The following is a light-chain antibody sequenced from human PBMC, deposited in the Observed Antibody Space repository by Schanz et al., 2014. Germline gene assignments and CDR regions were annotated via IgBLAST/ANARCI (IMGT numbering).Light chain of an antibody. V-gene: IGLV1-44*01. J-gene: IGLJ3*02. Sequence: QSVLTQPPSASGTPGQRVTISCSGSSSNIGSNTVNWYQQLPGTAPKLLIYSNNQRPSGVPDRFSGSKSGTSASLAITGLQADDEAYYHCQSFDSTLNGWVFGGGTKLTVL. CDR1: SSNIGSNT. CDR3: QSFDSTLNGWV. CDR2: SNN.